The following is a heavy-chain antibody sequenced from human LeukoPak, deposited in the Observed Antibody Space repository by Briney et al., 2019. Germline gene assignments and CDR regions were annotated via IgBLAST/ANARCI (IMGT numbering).Heavy chain of an antibody. Sequence: GGSLRRSCAASGLTFSSYAMSWVRQAPGKGLEWVSAISGSGGSTYYADSVKGRFTISRDNSKAKLYLQMNSLRAEDTAIYYCAKQDHTEVAGTPLDYWGQGTLVTVSS. V-gene: IGHV3-23*01. CDR2: ISGSGGST. D-gene: IGHD6-19*01. CDR3: AKQDHTEVAGTPLDY. J-gene: IGHJ4*02. CDR1: GLTFSSYA.